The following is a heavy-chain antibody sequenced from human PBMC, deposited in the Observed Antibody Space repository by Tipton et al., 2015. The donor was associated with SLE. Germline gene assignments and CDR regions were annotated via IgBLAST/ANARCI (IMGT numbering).Heavy chain of an antibody. CDR2: VHIGGTT. D-gene: IGHD4-11*01. Sequence: TLSLTCIVSGDAINSGDYYWTWIRQPAGKGLEWIGRVHIGGTTNYNPSLRSRVIISLDTSKNQFSLKLSSVTAADTAVYYCVRDGRRERRNYGGLGWFGPWGQGTLVTVSS. V-gene: IGHV4-61*02. CDR1: GDAINSGDYY. CDR3: VRDGRRERRNYGGLGWFGP. J-gene: IGHJ5*02.